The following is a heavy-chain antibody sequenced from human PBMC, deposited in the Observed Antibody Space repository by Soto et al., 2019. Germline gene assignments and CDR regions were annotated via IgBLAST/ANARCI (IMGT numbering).Heavy chain of an antibody. D-gene: IGHD5-18*01. V-gene: IGHV1-18*01. J-gene: IGHJ4*02. CDR3: ARDRVDTARVLSAY. CDR1: GYTFTSYG. CDR2: ISAYNGNT. Sequence: ASVKVSCKASGYTFTSYGISWVRQAPGQGLEWMGWISAYNGNTNYAQKLQGRVTMTTDTSTSTAYMELRSLRSDDTAGYYCARDRVDTARVLSAYWGQGTLVTVSS.